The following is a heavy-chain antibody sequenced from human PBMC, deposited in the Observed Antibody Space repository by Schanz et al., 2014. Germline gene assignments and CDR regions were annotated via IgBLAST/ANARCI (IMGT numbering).Heavy chain of an antibody. CDR3: ARGRGYTYNYHRATRFFDY. D-gene: IGHD5-12*01. CDR2: MNPHTGYT. CDR1: GYTFTSSD. V-gene: IGHV1-8*01. Sequence: QVQLVQSGAAVKKPGASVKVSCKASGYTFTSSDINWVRQATGQGLEWMGWMNPHTGYTGYAQKFQGRVTMPRDTSINTAYMELNSLKSEDPAVYYCARGRGYTYNYHRATRFFDYWGLGTLVTVSS. J-gene: IGHJ4*02.